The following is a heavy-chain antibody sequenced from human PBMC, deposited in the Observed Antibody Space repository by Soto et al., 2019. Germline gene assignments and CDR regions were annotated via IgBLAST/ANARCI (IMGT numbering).Heavy chain of an antibody. V-gene: IGHV3-72*01. J-gene: IGHJ4*02. Sequence: EVQLVESGGGLVQPGGSLRLSCAASGFTFSDHYMDWVRQAPGKGLEWVGRIRDRTRSYTTEYAASVKGRFTISRDDSENSLYLQMNSLKAEDTAVYYCGRGFCSNGGCYSGHNWGQGPLVTVSS. CDR1: GFTFSDHY. CDR2: IRDRTRSYTT. D-gene: IGHD2-15*01. CDR3: GRGFCSNGGCYSGHN.